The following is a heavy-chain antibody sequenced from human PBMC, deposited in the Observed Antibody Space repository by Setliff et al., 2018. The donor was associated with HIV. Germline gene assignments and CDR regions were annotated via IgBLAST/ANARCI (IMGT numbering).Heavy chain of an antibody. V-gene: IGHV4-31*03. J-gene: IGHJ3*02. CDR2: IYYSGST. D-gene: IGHD3-22*01. CDR1: GGSISSGGYY. CDR3: AREGGYYYDSSGYSPHDAFDI. Sequence: SETLSLTCTVSGGSISSGGYYWSWIRQHPGKGLGWIGYIYYSGSTYYNPSLKSRVTISVDTSKNQFSLKLSSVTAADTAVYYCAREGGYYYDSSGYSPHDAFDIWGQGTMVTVSS.